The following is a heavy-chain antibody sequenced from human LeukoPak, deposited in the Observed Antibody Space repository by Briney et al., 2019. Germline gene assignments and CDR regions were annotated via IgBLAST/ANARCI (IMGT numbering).Heavy chain of an antibody. Sequence: GGSLRLSCAASGFTFSIYGMHWVRQAPGKGLEWVAFISYDGSNKYYADSVKGRFTISRDHSKNTLNLQMNSLRPEDTALYLCSKDPWQSGHYYDSSGQFDYWGQGTLVTVSS. D-gene: IGHD3-22*01. V-gene: IGHV3-30*18. CDR1: GFTFSIYG. CDR3: SKDPWQSGHYYDSSGQFDY. J-gene: IGHJ4*02. CDR2: ISYDGSNK.